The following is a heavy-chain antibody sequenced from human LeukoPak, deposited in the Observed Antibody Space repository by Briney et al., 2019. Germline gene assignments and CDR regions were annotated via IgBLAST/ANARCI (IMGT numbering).Heavy chain of an antibody. CDR1: GFSFSTYT. CDR2: ISYDGNKK. V-gene: IGHV3-30-3*01. CDR3: AKGPLIAVAGTTWDY. J-gene: IGHJ4*02. D-gene: IGHD6-19*01. Sequence: GGSLRLSCAASGFSFSTYTMHWVRQAPGKGLEWVAFISYDGNKKEFADSVQGRLIISRDNSKNMLYLQMNSLRDEDTAVYYCAKGPLIAVAGTTWDYWGQGTLVTVSS.